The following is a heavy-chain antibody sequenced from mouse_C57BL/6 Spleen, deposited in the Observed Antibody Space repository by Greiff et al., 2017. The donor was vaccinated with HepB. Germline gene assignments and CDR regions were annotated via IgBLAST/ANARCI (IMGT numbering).Heavy chain of an antibody. D-gene: IGHD2-2*01. CDR1: GFNIKNTY. Sequence: VHVKQSVAELVRPGASVKLSCTASGFNIKNTYMHWVKQRPEQGLEWIGRIDPANGNTKYAPKFQGKATITADTSSNTAYLQLSSLTSEDTAIYYWARSGYYGYDANAMDYWGQGTSVTVSS. CDR3: ARSGYYGYDANAMDY. V-gene: IGHV14-3*01. CDR2: IDPANGNT. J-gene: IGHJ4*01.